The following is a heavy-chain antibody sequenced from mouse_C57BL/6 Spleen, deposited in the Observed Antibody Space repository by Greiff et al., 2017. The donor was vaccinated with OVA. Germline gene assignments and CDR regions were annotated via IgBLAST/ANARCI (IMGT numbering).Heavy chain of an antibody. Sequence: EVQGVESGGGLVQPGGSLKLSCAASGFTFSDYYMYWVRQTPEKRLEWVAYISNGGGSNYYPDTVKGRFTIYRDNAQNTLYLQMSRLKSEDTAMYYCASVYDYDGGFAYWGQGTLVTVSA. J-gene: IGHJ3*01. CDR3: ASVYDYDGGFAY. V-gene: IGHV5-12*01. CDR1: GFTFSDYY. D-gene: IGHD2-4*01. CDR2: ISNGGGSN.